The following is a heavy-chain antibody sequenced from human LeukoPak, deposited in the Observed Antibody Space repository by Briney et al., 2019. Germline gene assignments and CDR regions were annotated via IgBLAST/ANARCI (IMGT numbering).Heavy chain of an antibody. J-gene: IGHJ4*02. CDR2: INPNSGGT. V-gene: IGHV1-2*02. D-gene: IGHD6-6*01. Sequence: GASVKVSCKASGYTFTGYYMHWVRQAPGQGLEWMGWINPNSGGTNYAQKFQGRVTMTRDTSISTAYMELSRLRPDDTAVYYCARDRTRYSSSDYWGQGTLVTVSS. CDR3: ARDRTRYSSSDY. CDR1: GYTFTGYY.